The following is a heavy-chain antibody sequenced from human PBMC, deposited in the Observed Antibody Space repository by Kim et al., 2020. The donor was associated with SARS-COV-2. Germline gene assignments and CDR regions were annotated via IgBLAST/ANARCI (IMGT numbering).Heavy chain of an antibody. J-gene: IGHJ6*03. CDR1: GFGLSGHY. Sequence: GGSLRLSCAASGFGLSGHYISWIRQAPGKGLEWISYSSNSGRIMYYADSVKGRFTVSRDNVKNLVSLQMNSLTAEDTGVYYCAREDVGPNGRYYYYMDVCGKGTQVIVS. D-gene: IGHD1-26*01. CDR3: AREDVGPNGRYYYYMDV. CDR2: SSNSGRIM. V-gene: IGHV3-11*01.